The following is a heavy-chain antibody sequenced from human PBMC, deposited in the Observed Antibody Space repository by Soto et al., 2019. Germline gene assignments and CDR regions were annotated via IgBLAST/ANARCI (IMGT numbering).Heavy chain of an antibody. V-gene: IGHV3-23*01. CDR3: AKGESNGMDV. CDR1: GFTFSSYA. Sequence: PGGSLRLSCAASGFTFSSYAMSWVRQAPGKGLEWVSDISGSGGRTYYADSVKGRFTISRDNSKNTLYLQMNSLRAEDTAVYYCAKGESNGMDVWGQGTTVTVSS. J-gene: IGHJ6*02. CDR2: ISGSGGRT. D-gene: IGHD3-10*01.